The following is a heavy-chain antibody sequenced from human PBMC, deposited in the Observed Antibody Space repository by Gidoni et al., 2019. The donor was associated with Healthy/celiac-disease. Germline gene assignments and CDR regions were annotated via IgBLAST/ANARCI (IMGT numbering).Heavy chain of an antibody. J-gene: IGHJ4*02. CDR2: ISYDGSNK. CDR1: GFTFSSYA. Sequence: QVQLVESGGGVVQPGRSLRLSCAASGFTFSSYAMHWVRQAPGKGLEWVAVISYDGSNKYYADSVKGRFTISRDNSKNTLYLQMNSLRAEDTAVYYCARGGGKAVAGYFDYWGQGTLVTVSS. D-gene: IGHD6-19*01. CDR3: ARGGGKAVAGYFDY. V-gene: IGHV3-30-3*01.